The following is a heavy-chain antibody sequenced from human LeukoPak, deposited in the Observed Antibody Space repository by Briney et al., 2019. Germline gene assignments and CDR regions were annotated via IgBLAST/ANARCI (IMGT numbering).Heavy chain of an antibody. CDR1: GFTFNSYA. CDR3: AKVSGYYYDSSGLYYFDY. Sequence: GGSLRLSCAASGFTFNSYAMSWVRQAPGKGLEWVSAISGSGGSTYYADSVKGRFTISRDNSKNTLYLQMNSLRAEDTAVYYCAKVSGYYYDSSGLYYFDYWGQGTLVTVSS. V-gene: IGHV3-23*01. CDR2: ISGSGGST. J-gene: IGHJ4*02. D-gene: IGHD3-22*01.